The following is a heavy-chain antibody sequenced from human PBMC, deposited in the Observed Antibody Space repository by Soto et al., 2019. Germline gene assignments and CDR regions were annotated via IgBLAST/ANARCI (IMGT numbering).Heavy chain of an antibody. Sequence: ESVEISRKGSGYSFTSYWISWVRQMPGKGLEWMGRIDPSDSYTNYSPSFQGHVTISADKSISIAYLQWSSLKASDTAMYYCASGVLVVPAAPNYYYYGMDVWGQGTTVTVS. V-gene: IGHV5-10-1*01. CDR1: GYSFTSYW. D-gene: IGHD2-2*01. CDR3: ASGVLVVPAAPNYYYYGMDV. J-gene: IGHJ6*02. CDR2: IDPSDSYT.